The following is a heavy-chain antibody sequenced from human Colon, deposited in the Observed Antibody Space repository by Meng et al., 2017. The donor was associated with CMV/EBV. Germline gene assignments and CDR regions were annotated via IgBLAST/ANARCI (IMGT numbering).Heavy chain of an antibody. CDR2: ISDSGGST. Sequence: GESLKISCAASGFTFSTYAMSWVRQAPGKGLEWVSGISDSGGSTYHVDSVKGRFAISRDDSKNTLYLQMNSLRAEDTAVYYCAKGSAASRPYYFDYWGQGTLVTVSS. V-gene: IGHV3-23*01. J-gene: IGHJ4*02. CDR1: GFTFSTYA. CDR3: AKGSAASRPYYFDY. D-gene: IGHD3-3*01.